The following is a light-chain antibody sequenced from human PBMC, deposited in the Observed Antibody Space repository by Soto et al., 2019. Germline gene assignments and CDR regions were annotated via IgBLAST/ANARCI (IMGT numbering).Light chain of an antibody. J-gene: IGKJ1*01. V-gene: IGKV1-5*03. CDR2: KAS. CDR1: QSINNW. Sequence: DIQMTQSPSTLSASVGDRVTITCRASQSINNWLAWYQQKPGKAPKLFIFKASTLEIGVPSRFSGSGSGTEFTLSISSLQPDDFATYFCQQYESFPRTFGKGTKVEMK. CDR3: QQYESFPRT.